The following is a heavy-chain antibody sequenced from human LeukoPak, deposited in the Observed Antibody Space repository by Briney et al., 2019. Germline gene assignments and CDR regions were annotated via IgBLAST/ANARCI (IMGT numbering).Heavy chain of an antibody. D-gene: IGHD3-10*01. CDR2: IEGDGSST. J-gene: IGHJ4*02. V-gene: IGHV3-74*01. Sequence: VQLVESGGGVVQPGRSLRLSCAASGFAFSRYWMHWVRQAPGKGLVWVSRIEGDGSSTTYADYVKGRFAISRDNAKNTLYLQMNSLRAEDTAVYFCARDPSAFAGYFDFWGQGTLVTASS. CDR1: GFAFSRYW. CDR3: ARDPSAFAGYFDF.